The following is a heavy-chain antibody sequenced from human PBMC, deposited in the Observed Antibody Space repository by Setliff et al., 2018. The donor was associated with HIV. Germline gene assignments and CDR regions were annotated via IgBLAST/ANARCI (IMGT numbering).Heavy chain of an antibody. CDR1: GFTLNRYW. CDR3: GIRVSISVIWTFDY. D-gene: IGHD3-3*02. CDR2: IKQDGSEI. J-gene: IGHJ4*02. Sequence: GGSLRLSCAASGFTLNRYWMSWVRQAPGKGLEWVANIKQDGSEIHYVDSVKGRFTISRDNAKNSLSLQMNSLRAEDTAVYYCGIRVSISVIWTFDYWGQGMLVTVSS. V-gene: IGHV3-7*05.